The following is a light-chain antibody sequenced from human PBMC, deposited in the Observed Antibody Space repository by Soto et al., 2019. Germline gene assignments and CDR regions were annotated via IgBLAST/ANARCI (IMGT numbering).Light chain of an antibody. Sequence: DIVLTQSPGTLYLSPGERATLSCRASQSVSSSYLAWYQQKPGQAPRLLIYGASSRATGIPDRFSGSGSGTDFTLTISRLEPEDFAVYYCQQYGSSPPWTFGQGTKGEIK. CDR2: GAS. V-gene: IGKV3-20*01. CDR1: QSVSSSY. CDR3: QQYGSSPPWT. J-gene: IGKJ1*01.